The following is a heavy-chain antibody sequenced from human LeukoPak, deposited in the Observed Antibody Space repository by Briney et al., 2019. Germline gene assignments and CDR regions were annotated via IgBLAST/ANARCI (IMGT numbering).Heavy chain of an antibody. CDR2: IWYDGSNK. D-gene: IGHD6-6*01. J-gene: IGHJ4*02. Sequence: PGGSLRLSCAASGFTFSSYGMHWVRQAPGKGLEWVAVIWYDGSNKYYADSVKGRFTISRDNSKNTLYLQMNSLRAEDTAVYYCASYYSSSSGAGLDYWGQGNLVTVSS. CDR1: GFTFSSYG. V-gene: IGHV3-33*01. CDR3: ASYYSSSSGAGLDY.